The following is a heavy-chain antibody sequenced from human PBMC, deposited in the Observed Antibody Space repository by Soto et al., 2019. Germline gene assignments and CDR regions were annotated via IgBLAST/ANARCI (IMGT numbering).Heavy chain of an antibody. V-gene: IGHV4-34*01. CDR3: ARHLGYESSGYSRNWFDP. D-gene: IGHD3-22*01. J-gene: IGHJ5*02. CDR2: INHSGST. CDR1: GCSISSYY. Sequence: SETLSLTCTVSGCSISSYYWSWIRQPPGKGLEWIGEINHSGSTNYNPSLKSRVTISVDTSKNQFSLKLTSVTAADTAVYYCARHLGYESSGYSRNWFDPWGQGTLVTVSS.